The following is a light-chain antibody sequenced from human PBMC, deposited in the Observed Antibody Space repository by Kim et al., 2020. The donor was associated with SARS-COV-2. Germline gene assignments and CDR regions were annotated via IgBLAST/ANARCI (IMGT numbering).Light chain of an antibody. CDR1: QSVGSY. Sequence: LSLGERATLSCRASQSVGSYLAWYQQKPGQAHRLLIYSESNRATGIPDRFSGSGSGTDFTLTISRLEPEDFAVYYCQQYGGSPLTFGGGTKVDIK. J-gene: IGKJ4*01. V-gene: IGKV3-20*01. CDR2: SES. CDR3: QQYGGSPLT.